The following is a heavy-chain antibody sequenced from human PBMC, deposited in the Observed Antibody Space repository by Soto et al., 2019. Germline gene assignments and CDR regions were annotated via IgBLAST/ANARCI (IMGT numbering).Heavy chain of an antibody. CDR1: GYSFTSYW. Sequence: GESLKISCKGSGYSFTSYWISCVRQMPGKGLEGMGRSDPSASYTNYSPSFQGHVTISADKSISTAYLQWSSLKASDTAMYYCARRRFAAMDPYEYWGQGTKVTVSS. CDR2: SDPSASYT. D-gene: IGHD5-18*01. V-gene: IGHV5-10-1*01. CDR3: ARRRFAAMDPYEY. J-gene: IGHJ4*02.